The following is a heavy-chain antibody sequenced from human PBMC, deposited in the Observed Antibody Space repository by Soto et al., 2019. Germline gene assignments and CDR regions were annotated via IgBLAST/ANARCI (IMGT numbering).Heavy chain of an antibody. CDR2: ISYDGSNK. J-gene: IGHJ5*02. Sequence: QVQLVESGGGVVQPGRSLRLSCAASGFTFSSYGMHWVRQAPGKGLEWVAVISYDGSNKYYADSVKGRFTISRDNSKNTMYLQMNSLRAEDTAVYYCAKDRLGDCSGGSCYPNWFDPWGQGTLVTVSS. CDR3: AKDRLGDCSGGSCYPNWFDP. CDR1: GFTFSSYG. V-gene: IGHV3-30*18. D-gene: IGHD2-15*01.